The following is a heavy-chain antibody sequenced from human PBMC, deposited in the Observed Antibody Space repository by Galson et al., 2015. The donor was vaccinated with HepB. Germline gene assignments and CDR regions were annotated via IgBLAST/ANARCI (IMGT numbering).Heavy chain of an antibody. V-gene: IGHV3-15*01. CDR2: IKSKTDSGTT. CDR1: GFSFSNAW. CDR3: TTESDHSEQLFDY. Sequence: SLRLSCAASGFSFSNAWMSWVRQAPGKGLEWVGRIKSKTDSGTTDYAAPVKGRFTISRDDPKNTLYLQMNSLKTEDTAVYYCTTESDHSEQLFDYWGQGTPVTVSS. J-gene: IGHJ4*01. D-gene: IGHD6-13*01.